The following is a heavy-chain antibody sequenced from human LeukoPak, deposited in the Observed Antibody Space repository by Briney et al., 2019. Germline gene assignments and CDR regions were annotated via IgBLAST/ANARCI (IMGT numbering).Heavy chain of an antibody. V-gene: IGHV1-24*01. J-gene: IGHJ3*02. CDR1: GYTLTELS. CDR3: ATTDGWAQGGAFDI. CDR2: FDPEDDET. D-gene: IGHD5-24*01. Sequence: ASVKVSCKVSGYTLTELSMHWVRQAPGKGLEWMGGFDPEDDETIYAQKFQGRVTMTEDTSTDTAYMELSSLRSEDTAVYYCATTDGWAQGGAFDIWGQGTMVTVSS.